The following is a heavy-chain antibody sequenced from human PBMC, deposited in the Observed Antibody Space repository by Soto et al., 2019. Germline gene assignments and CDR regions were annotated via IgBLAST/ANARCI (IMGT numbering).Heavy chain of an antibody. CDR2: ISSSSSTI. Sequence: GGSLRLSCAASGFTFGSYAMSWVRQAPGKGLEWVSYISSSSSTIYYADSVKGRFTISRDNAKNSLYLQMNSLRDEDTAVYYCAREPASELNWFDPWGQGTLVTVSS. D-gene: IGHD1-7*01. CDR3: AREPASELNWFDP. J-gene: IGHJ5*02. V-gene: IGHV3-48*02. CDR1: GFTFGSYA.